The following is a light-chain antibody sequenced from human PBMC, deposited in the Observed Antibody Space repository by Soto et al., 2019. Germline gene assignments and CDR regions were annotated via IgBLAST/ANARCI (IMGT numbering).Light chain of an antibody. Sequence: QAVVTQEPSLTVSPGGTVTLTCASNTGTVTSGHFPYWFQQKPGQAPRTLIYDTTYRHSWTPARFSGSLLGGKAALTLSGAQPDDEADYFCLLYYSGVGLVFGGGTKLTVL. CDR3: LLYYSGVGLV. CDR2: DTT. V-gene: IGLV7-46*01. J-gene: IGLJ2*01. CDR1: TGTVTSGHF.